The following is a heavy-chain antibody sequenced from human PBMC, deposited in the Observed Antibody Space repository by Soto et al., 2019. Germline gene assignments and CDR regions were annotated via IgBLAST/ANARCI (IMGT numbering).Heavy chain of an antibody. V-gene: IGHV1-18*01. D-gene: IGHD1-1*01. CDR1: GYTFTSYG. Sequence: QVHLVQSGAEVKKPGASVKVSCKCSGYTFTSYGIPWVRQAPGQGLEWMGWISAHNGNTDYAQKLQGRVAVTRDTSTSTAYMELRSLRSDDTAVYYCARGRYGDYWGQGALVTVSS. CDR3: ARGRYGDY. CDR2: ISAHNGNT. J-gene: IGHJ4*02.